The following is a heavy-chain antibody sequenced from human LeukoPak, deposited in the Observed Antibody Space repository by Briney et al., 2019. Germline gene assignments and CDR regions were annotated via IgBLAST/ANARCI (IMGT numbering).Heavy chain of an antibody. D-gene: IGHD3-22*01. CDR1: GFTFSNAW. CDR2: IKSKTDGGTT. Sequence: PGGSLRLSCAASGFTFSNAWMSWVHQAPGKGLEWVGRIKSKTDGGTTDYAAPVKGRFTISRDDSKNALYLQMNSLKTEDTAVYYCTTDQSPTYYYDSSGYYFDYWGQGTLVTVSS. CDR3: TTDQSPTYYYDSSGYYFDY. V-gene: IGHV3-15*01. J-gene: IGHJ4*02.